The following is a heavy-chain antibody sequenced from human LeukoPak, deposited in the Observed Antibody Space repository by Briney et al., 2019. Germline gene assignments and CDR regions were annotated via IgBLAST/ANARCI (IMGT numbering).Heavy chain of an antibody. D-gene: IGHD3-3*01. Sequence: GGSLRLSCAAPGFTFRNYWMHWVRQTPGKEPVWVSNIKGDGSTTNYADSVKGRFTISRDNAKNTLYLQMNSLRAEDTAVYYCARGISKGSTWGQGILVTVSS. V-gene: IGHV3-74*01. J-gene: IGHJ5*02. CDR2: IKGDGSTT. CDR1: GFTFRNYW. CDR3: ARGISKGST.